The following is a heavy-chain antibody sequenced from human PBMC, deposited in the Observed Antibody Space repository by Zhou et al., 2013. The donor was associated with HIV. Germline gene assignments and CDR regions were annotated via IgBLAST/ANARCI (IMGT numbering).Heavy chain of an antibody. CDR1: GRTFSSYA. V-gene: IGHV1-69*01. CDR3: ARDRDVVPIVAATSWFDS. D-gene: IGHD2-15*01. J-gene: IGHJ5*01. Sequence: QVHLVQSGAEVKNPGSSVKVSCKAFGRTFSSYAINWVRQAPGQGLEWIGGIVPIFATPNYAQKFEGRVTITADESTSTVYMELKRLSSDDTAVYYCARDRDVVPIVAATSWFDSWGRGTLVTVSS. CDR2: IVPIFATP.